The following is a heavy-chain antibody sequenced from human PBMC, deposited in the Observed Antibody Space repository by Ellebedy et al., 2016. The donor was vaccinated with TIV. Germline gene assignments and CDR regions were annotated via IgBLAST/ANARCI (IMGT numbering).Heavy chain of an antibody. Sequence: GESLKISCAVSGFTISSNYMSWVRQAPGKGLEWVSIIYSAGNTYYADSAKGRFTISRDTPKNTLYLQMNSLRGEDTAVYYCARVDLRLAFHYWGRGALVTVSS. CDR2: IYSAGNT. CDR1: GFTISSNY. CDR3: ARVDLRLAFHY. D-gene: IGHD2-15*01. V-gene: IGHV3-53*01. J-gene: IGHJ4*02.